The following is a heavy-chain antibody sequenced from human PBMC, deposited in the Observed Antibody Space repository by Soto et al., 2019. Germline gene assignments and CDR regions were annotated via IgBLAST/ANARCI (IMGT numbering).Heavy chain of an antibody. J-gene: IGHJ4*02. D-gene: IGHD3-10*01. CDR1: GFTFNSFS. Sequence: GGSLRPPCPASGFTFNSFSMNWVRQAPGKGLEWVSSISSSSSYIYYADSVKGRSPISRDNAKKSVYLQLNNLREEDTAKYYGARGRSVGEVPLFDSWGQGIVVTVSS. V-gene: IGHV3-21*01. CDR3: ARGRSVGEVPLFDS. CDR2: ISSSSSYI.